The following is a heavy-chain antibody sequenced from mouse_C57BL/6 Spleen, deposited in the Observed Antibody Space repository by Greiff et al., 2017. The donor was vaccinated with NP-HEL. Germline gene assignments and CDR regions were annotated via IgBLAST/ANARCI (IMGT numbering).Heavy chain of an antibody. CDR3: ARASYYSNSYYAMDY. Sequence: QVQLKQSGPELVKPGASVKISCKASGYSFTSYYIHWVKQRPTQGLEWIGWIYPGSGNTKYNEKFKGKATLTADTSSSTAYMQLSSLTSEDSAVYYCARASYYSNSYYAMDYWGQGTSVTVSS. CDR1: GYSFTSYY. V-gene: IGHV1-66*01. D-gene: IGHD2-5*01. J-gene: IGHJ4*01. CDR2: IYPGSGNT.